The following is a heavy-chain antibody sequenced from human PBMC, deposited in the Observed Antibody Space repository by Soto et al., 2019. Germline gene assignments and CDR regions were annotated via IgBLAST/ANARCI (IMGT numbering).Heavy chain of an antibody. Sequence: PGGSLRLSCAASGFTFSGYAMSWVRQAPGKGLEWVSTISGSDGTTLYADSVKGQFTISRDNAKNSLYLQMNSLRAEDTAVYYCAKISYCSGGSCYSSRFWFDPWGQGTLVTVSS. CDR1: GFTFSGYA. V-gene: IGHV3-23*01. CDR2: ISGSDGTT. D-gene: IGHD2-15*01. J-gene: IGHJ5*02. CDR3: AKISYCSGGSCYSSRFWFDP.